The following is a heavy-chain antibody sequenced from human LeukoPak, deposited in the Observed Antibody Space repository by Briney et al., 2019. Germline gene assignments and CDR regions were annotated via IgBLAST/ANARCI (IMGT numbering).Heavy chain of an antibody. CDR1: GFTFSSYW. D-gene: IGHD2-15*01. V-gene: IGHV3-7*01. CDR3: ARPELPGWSVFFDF. J-gene: IGHJ4*02. Sequence: GGSLRLSCAASGFTFSSYWMSWVRQAPGKGLEWVANIKQDGSEKYYVDSVKGRFTISRDNAKNSLYLQMNSLRAEDTAVYYCARPELPGWSVFFDFWGQGTLVTVSS. CDR2: IKQDGSEK.